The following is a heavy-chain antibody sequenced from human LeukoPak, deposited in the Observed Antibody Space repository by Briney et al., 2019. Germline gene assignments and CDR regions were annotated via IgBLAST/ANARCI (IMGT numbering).Heavy chain of an antibody. Sequence: GGSLRLSCAASGFTFSSYAMSWVRQAPGKGLEWVSSISNSGGRTFYTDSVKGRFTISRDNSKITLYLQMNSLRAEDTAVYYCARDGGARVDYWGQGTLVTVSS. V-gene: IGHV3-23*01. CDR2: ISNSGGRT. J-gene: IGHJ4*02. D-gene: IGHD1-26*01. CDR1: GFTFSSYA. CDR3: ARDGGARVDY.